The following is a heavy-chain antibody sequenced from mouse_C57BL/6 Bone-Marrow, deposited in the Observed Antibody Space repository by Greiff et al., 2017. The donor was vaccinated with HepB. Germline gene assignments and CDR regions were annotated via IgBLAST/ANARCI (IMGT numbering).Heavy chain of an antibody. Sequence: QVQLQQSGPGLVQPSQSLSITCTVSGFSLTSYGVHWVRQSPGKGLEWLGVIWSGGSTDYNAAFISRLSISKDNSKSQVFFKMNSLQADDTAIYYCAREHYGFAYWGQGTLVTVSA. CDR3: AREHYGFAY. D-gene: IGHD1-1*01. CDR1: GFSLTSYG. V-gene: IGHV2-2*01. J-gene: IGHJ3*01. CDR2: IWSGGST.